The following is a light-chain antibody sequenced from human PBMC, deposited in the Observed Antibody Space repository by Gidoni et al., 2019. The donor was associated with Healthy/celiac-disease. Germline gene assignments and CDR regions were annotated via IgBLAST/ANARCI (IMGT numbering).Light chain of an antibody. CDR2: DVS. V-gene: IGLV2-14*01. J-gene: IGLJ2*01. Sequence: QAPRTEPASVSGSPGQQITISCTGTSSDVGGYNYVSWYQQHPGKAPKLMIYDVSNRPSGVSNRFSGSKSGNKASLTISGLQAEDEADYYCSLYTSISTPVVFGGGTKLTVL. CDR1: SSDVGGYNY. CDR3: SLYTSISTPVV.